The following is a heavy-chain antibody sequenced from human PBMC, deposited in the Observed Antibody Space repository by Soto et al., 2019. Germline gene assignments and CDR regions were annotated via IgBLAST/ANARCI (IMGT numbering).Heavy chain of an antibody. CDR2: IYYSGST. CDR3: AGTRGYCSGGSCPTVVDY. J-gene: IGHJ4*02. Sequence: QVQLQESGPGLVKPSETLSLTCTVSGGFTSSYYWSWIRQPPGKGLEWIGYIYYSGSTNYNPSLKSRVTISVDTSKNQFSLKLSSVTAADTAVYYCAGTRGYCSGGSCPTVVDYWGQGTLVTVSS. CDR1: GGFTSSYY. D-gene: IGHD2-15*01. V-gene: IGHV4-59*01.